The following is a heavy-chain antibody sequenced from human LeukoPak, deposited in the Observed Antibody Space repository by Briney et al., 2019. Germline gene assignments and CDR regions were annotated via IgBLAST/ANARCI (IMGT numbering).Heavy chain of an antibody. CDR3: ARDVSFDDSSGYYSENDY. J-gene: IGHJ4*02. Sequence: GASVKVSCKASGYTFTGYYMHWVRQAPGQGLEWMGWISPNSGGTNYAQKFQGRVTMTRDTSISTAYMELSRLRSDDTAVYYCARDVSFDDSSGYYSENDYWGQGTLVTVSS. CDR2: ISPNSGGT. D-gene: IGHD3-22*01. V-gene: IGHV1-2*02. CDR1: GYTFTGYY.